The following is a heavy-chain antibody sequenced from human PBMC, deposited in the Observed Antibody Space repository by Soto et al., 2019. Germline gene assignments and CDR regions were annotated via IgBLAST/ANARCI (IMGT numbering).Heavy chain of an antibody. CDR2: INPNSGGT. V-gene: IGHV1-2*04. CDR1: GYTFTGYY. J-gene: IGHJ6*02. Sequence: ASVKVSCKASGYTFTGYYMHWVRQAPGQGLEWMGWINPNSGGTNYEQKFQGWVTMTRDTSISTAYMELSRLRSDDTAVYYCAREGHYYGSGSYYPYYYYGMDVWGQGTTVTVSS. D-gene: IGHD3-10*01. CDR3: AREGHYYGSGSYYPYYYYGMDV.